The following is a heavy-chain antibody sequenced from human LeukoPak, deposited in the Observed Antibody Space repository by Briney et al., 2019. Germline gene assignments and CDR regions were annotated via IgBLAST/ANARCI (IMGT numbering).Heavy chain of an antibody. Sequence: PSETLSLTCAVYGGPFSGYYWSWIRQPPGKGLEWIGEINHSGSTNYNPSLKSRVTISVDTSKNQFSLKLSSVTAADTAVYYCARGTVGATYRNWFDPWGQGTLVTVSS. CDR2: INHSGST. V-gene: IGHV4-34*01. CDR3: ARGTVGATYRNWFDP. D-gene: IGHD1-26*01. J-gene: IGHJ5*02. CDR1: GGPFSGYY.